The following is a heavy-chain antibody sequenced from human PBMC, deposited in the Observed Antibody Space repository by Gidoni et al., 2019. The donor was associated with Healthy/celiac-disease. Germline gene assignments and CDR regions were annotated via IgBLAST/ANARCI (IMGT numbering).Heavy chain of an antibody. J-gene: IGHJ6*02. CDR3: ARALRGDDILNYYYGMDV. CDR2: ISSSSSYI. Sequence: EVQLVESGGGLVKPGGSLRLSCAASGFTFSSSSMNWVRQAPGKGLEWVSSISSSSSYIYYADSVKGRFTISRDNAKNSLYLQMNSLRAEDTAVYYCARALRGDDILNYYYGMDVWGQGTTVTVSS. CDR1: GFTFSSSS. D-gene: IGHD3-9*01. V-gene: IGHV3-21*01.